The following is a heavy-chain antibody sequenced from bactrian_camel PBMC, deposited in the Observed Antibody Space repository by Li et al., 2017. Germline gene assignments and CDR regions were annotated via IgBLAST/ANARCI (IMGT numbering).Heavy chain of an antibody. CDR3: AVDTSRRCTAARLLFRLLALDALN. Sequence: HVQLVESGGGSVQAGGSLTLSCVATEYTYNSYCMAWFRQSPHTSWLERERVARIGIDGTTTYADSVKGRSTISEDNAKYTAYLQMDNLEPEDTAMYYCAVDTSRRCTAARLLFRLLALDALNWGQGTQVTFS. V-gene: IGHV3S63*01. CDR1: EYTYNSYC. D-gene: IGHD3*01. CDR2: IGIDGTT. J-gene: IGHJ4*01.